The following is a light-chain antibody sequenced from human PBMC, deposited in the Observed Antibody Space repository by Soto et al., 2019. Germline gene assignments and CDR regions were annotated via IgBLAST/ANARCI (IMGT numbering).Light chain of an antibody. V-gene: IGKV3-15*01. CDR1: QSVSSN. CDR3: QQYDSFSVT. CDR2: GAS. Sequence: EIVMMQSPATLSVSPGERATLSCRASQSVSSNLAWYQQKPGQAPRLLIYGASTRATGIPARFSGSGSEAEFTLTISSLQSEDFATYYCQQYDSFSVTFGQGTKVDI. J-gene: IGKJ1*01.